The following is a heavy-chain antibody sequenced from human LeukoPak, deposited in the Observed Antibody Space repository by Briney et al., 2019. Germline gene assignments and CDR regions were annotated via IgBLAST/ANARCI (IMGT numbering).Heavy chain of an antibody. CDR3: ARGYYYGSGRAFDI. Sequence: ASVKVSCKASGYTFTGYYMHWVRQAPGQGLEWMGWINPNSGGTNYAQKFQGRVTMTRDTSISTAYMELSRLRSDDTAVYYCARGYYYGSGRAFDIWGQGTMVIVSS. D-gene: IGHD3-10*01. CDR1: GYTFTGYY. J-gene: IGHJ3*02. CDR2: INPNSGGT. V-gene: IGHV1-2*02.